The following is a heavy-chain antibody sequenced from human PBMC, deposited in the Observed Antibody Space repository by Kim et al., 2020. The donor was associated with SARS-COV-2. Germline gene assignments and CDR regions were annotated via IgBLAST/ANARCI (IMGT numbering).Heavy chain of an antibody. CDR2: ISSSNSYI. J-gene: IGHJ6*02. V-gene: IGHV3-21*01. CDR3: ARGDFDWLLYYFYGMDV. Sequence: GGSLRLSCAASGFTFSSYSMNWVRQAPGKGLEWVSSISSSNSYIYYADSVKGRFTISRDNAKNSLFLQMNSLRAEDTAVYYCARGDFDWLLYYFYGMDVWGQGTTVTVSS. D-gene: IGHD3-9*01. CDR1: GFTFSSYS.